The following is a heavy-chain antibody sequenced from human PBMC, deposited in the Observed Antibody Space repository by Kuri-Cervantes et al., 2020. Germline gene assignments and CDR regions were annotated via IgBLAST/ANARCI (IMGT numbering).Heavy chain of an antibody. J-gene: IGHJ5*02. CDR2: IYHSGST. CDR1: GCSISSGYY. Sequence: SETLSLTCAVSGCSISSGYYWGWIRQPPGEGLEWIGSIYHSGSTYYNPSLKSRVTISVDTSKNQFSLKLSSVTAADTAVYYCARDLDWFDPWGQGTLVTVSS. V-gene: IGHV4-38-2*02. CDR3: ARDLDWFDP.